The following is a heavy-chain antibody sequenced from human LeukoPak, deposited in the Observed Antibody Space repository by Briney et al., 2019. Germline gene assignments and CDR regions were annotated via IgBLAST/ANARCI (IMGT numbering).Heavy chain of an antibody. D-gene: IGHD3-22*01. J-gene: IGHJ5*02. CDR3: ARPGGDSSGYYYNWFDP. CDR2: IKHSGSN. Sequence: SETLSLTCAVYGGSLTSYYWSWSRHPPGKGVEWIGEIKHSGSNKHNPSLKSRVTILVDTSKNQFSLKLSSVTAADTAVYYCARPGGDSSGYYYNWFDPWGQGTLVTVSS. V-gene: IGHV4-34*01. CDR1: GGSLTSYY.